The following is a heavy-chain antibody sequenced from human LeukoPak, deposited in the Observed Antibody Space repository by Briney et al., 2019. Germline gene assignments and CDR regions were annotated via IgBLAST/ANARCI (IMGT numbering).Heavy chain of an antibody. CDR1: GYTFTSYD. Sequence: ASVKVSCKASGYTFTSYDINWVRQATGQGIEWMGWMNPNSGNTGYAQKFQGRVTMTRNTSISTAYMELSSLRSEDTAVYYCARVLYSSSWYGDYNWFDPWGQGTLVTVSS. V-gene: IGHV1-8*01. J-gene: IGHJ5*02. CDR3: ARVLYSSSWYGDYNWFDP. CDR2: MNPNSGNT. D-gene: IGHD6-13*01.